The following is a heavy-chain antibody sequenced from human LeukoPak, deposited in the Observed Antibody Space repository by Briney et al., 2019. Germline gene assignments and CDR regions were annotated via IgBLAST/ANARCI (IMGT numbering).Heavy chain of an antibody. CDR3: AIQPWGSGNNWYFDL. CDR1: GYTFTAYY. J-gene: IGHJ2*01. Sequence: ASVTVSCKASGYTFTAYYVHWVRQAPGQGLEWMGWISPNSGGTDYAQKFKGRVTMTRDTSISTTYVELSSLTSDDTAVYYCAIQPWGSGNNWYFDLWGRGTLVTVSS. V-gene: IGHV1-2*02. CDR2: ISPNSGGT. D-gene: IGHD7-27*01.